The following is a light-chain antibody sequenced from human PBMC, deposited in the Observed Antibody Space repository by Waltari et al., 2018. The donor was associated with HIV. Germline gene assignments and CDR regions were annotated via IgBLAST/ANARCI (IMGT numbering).Light chain of an antibody. CDR3: QQYNSDFYT. V-gene: IGKV1-5*03. J-gene: IGKJ2*01. Sequence: IQMTQSPSILSASVSDRITITCRASQNVDSWLAWYQQRPGRAPKLLIYKASTLEYGVPARFTGSGSETNFTLTINSLHPDDFATYYCQQYNSDFYTFGLGTRLDLK. CDR1: QNVDSW. CDR2: KAS.